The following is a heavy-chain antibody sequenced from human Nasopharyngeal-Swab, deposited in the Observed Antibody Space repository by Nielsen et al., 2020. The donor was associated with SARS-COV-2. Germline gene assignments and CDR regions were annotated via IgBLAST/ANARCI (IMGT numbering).Heavy chain of an antibody. CDR3: ARSVGSFYGQGAFDI. CDR1: GFTFGDYA. Sequence: GESLKISCTTSGFTFGDYAMSWFRQAPGKGLEWVGFIRSKTYGGDPEYSASVKVRFTISRDGAESIAYLQMNSLETEDTGVYYCARSVGSFYGQGAFDIWGQGTMVTVSS. V-gene: IGHV3-49*01. J-gene: IGHJ3*02. CDR2: IRSKTYGGDP. D-gene: IGHD1-26*01.